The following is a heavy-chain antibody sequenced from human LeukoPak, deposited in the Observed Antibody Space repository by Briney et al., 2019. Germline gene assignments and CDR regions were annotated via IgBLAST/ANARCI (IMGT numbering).Heavy chain of an antibody. Sequence: PGGSLRLSCAASGFTFSISWMSWVRQAPGEGLEWVANINQDGSEKYYVESVKGRFTISRDNAKNSLYLQMNSLRAEDTAVYYCARVDSSGYYGHWGQGTLVTVSS. CDR1: GFTFSISW. CDR2: INQDGSEK. CDR3: ARVDSSGYYGH. D-gene: IGHD3-22*01. V-gene: IGHV3-7*04. J-gene: IGHJ4*02.